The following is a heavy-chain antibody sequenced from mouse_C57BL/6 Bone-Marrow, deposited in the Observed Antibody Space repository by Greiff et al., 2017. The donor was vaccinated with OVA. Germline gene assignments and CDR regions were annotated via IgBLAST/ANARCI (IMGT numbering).Heavy chain of an antibody. D-gene: IGHD1-1*01. J-gene: IGHJ1*03. Sequence: QVQLQQSGPGLVQPSQSLSITCTVSGFSLTSYGVHWVRQSPGKGLEWLGVIWRGGSTDYNAAFMSRLSITKDNSKSQVFLKMNSLQADDTAIYYCAKNGGYGSSYYWYFDVWGTGTTVTVSS. CDR3: AKNGGYGSSYYWYFDV. V-gene: IGHV2-5*01. CDR2: IWRGGST. CDR1: GFSLTSYG.